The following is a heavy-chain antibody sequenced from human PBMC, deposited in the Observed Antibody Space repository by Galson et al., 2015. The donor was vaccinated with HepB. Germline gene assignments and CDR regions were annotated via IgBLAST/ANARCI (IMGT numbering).Heavy chain of an antibody. D-gene: IGHD3-10*01. CDR1: GFTFSSYA. CDR3: ASDGSSLYGSGSYYRPLGY. Sequence: SLRLSCAASGFTFSSYAMSWVRQAPGKGLEWVSAISGSGGSTYYADSVKGRFTISRDNSKNTLYLQMNSLKASDTAMYYCASDGSSLYGSGSYYRPLGYWGQGTLVTVSS. V-gene: IGHV3-23*01. J-gene: IGHJ4*02. CDR2: ISGSGGST.